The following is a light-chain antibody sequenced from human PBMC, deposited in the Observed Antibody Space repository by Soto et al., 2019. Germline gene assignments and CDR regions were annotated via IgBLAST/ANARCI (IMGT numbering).Light chain of an antibody. J-gene: IGLJ2*01. CDR3: CSYAGSYTFVV. CDR1: SSDVGGYNF. V-gene: IGLV2-11*01. CDR2: DVS. Sequence: QSALTQPRSVSGSPGQSVTISCTGISSDVGGYNFVSWYQHHPGKAPKLMIYDVSKRPSGVPDRFSGSKSGNTASLTISGLQAEDEADYYCCSYAGSYTFVVFGGGTKLTVL.